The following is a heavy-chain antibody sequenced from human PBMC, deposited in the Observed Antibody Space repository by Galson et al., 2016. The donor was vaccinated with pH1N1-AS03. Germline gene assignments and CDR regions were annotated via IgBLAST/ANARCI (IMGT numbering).Heavy chain of an antibody. J-gene: IGHJ5*02. D-gene: IGHD3-9*01. CDR2: IIPILDIVNLA. CDR3: ARGPQVEITDFVWLRVPLRDFGWFDP. CDR1: GGTFSNFA. Sequence: SVKVSCKASGGTFSNFAFSWLRQAPRQGLEWMGRIIPILDIVNLANYAHHFQGRVTMTADKSTNTLYMELSSLRSEDTAVYYCARGPQVEITDFVWLRVPLRDFGWFDPWGQGTLVTVSS. V-gene: IGHV1-69*04.